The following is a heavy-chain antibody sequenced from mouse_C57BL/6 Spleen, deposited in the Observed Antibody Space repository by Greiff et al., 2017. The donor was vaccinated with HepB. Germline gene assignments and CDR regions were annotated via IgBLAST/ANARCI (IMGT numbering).Heavy chain of an antibody. CDR2: ISSGSSTI. V-gene: IGHV5-17*01. J-gene: IGHJ4*01. D-gene: IGHD1-1*01. Sequence: EVQRVESGGGLVKPGGSLKLSCAASGFTFSDYGMHWVRQAPEKGLEWVAYISSGSSTIYYADTVKGRFTISRDNAKNTLFLQMTSRRSEDTAMYYCARHYGSSYWYAMDYWGRGTSVTVSS. CDR1: GFTFSDYG. CDR3: ARHYGSSYWYAMDY.